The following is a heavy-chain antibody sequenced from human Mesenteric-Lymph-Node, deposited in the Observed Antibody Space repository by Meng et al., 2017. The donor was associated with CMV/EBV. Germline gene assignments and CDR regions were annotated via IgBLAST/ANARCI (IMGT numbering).Heavy chain of an antibody. D-gene: IGHD3-3*01. CDR3: ARGIFGGNY. V-gene: IGHV3-23*01. J-gene: IGHJ4*02. CDR2: ISGSGRST. CDR1: GFTFSSFA. Sequence: GGSLRLSCAVSGFTFSSFAMSWVRQAPGKGLEWVSAISGSGRSTYYADSVKGRFTISRDNAKNTLYLQMNSLRAEDTAVYYCARGIFGGNYWGQGTLVTVSS.